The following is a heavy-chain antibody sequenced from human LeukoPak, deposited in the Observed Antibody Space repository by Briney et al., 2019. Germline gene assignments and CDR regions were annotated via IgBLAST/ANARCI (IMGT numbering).Heavy chain of an antibody. CDR1: GFTFSSYS. J-gene: IGHJ5*02. CDR2: ISSSSSYI. Sequence: PGGSLRLSCAASGFTFSSYSMNWVRQAPGKGLEWVSSISSSSSYIYYADSVKGRFTISRDNAKNSLYLQMNSLRAEDTAVYYCARVHPRPYCSSTSCYGSYNWFDPWGQGTLVTVSS. CDR3: ARVHPRPYCSSTSCYGSYNWFDP. D-gene: IGHD2-2*01. V-gene: IGHV3-21*04.